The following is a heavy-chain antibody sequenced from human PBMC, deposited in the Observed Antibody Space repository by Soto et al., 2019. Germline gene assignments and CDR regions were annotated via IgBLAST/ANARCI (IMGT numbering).Heavy chain of an antibody. Sequence: QVLLVQSGTEVEKPGASVKVSCKASGYRFTNYAIHWVRQAPGQSLEWMGCINAGNGNTKYSQRFQGRVTITRDTSASTAYMELSSLRSEDTAVYYCARDGSYCSGGSCYSFDFWGQGTLVTVSS. CDR1: GYRFTNYA. CDR2: INAGNGNT. V-gene: IGHV1-3*01. CDR3: ARDGSYCSGGSCYSFDF. D-gene: IGHD2-15*01. J-gene: IGHJ4*02.